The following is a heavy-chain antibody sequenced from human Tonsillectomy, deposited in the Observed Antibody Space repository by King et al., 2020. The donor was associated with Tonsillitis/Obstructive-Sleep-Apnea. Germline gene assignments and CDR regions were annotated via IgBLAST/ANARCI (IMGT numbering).Heavy chain of an antibody. D-gene: IGHD2-15*01. CDR3: AKLRCSGASCYSHYYYYGMDV. CDR1: GFTFSSYA. J-gene: IGHJ6*02. Sequence: VQLVESGGGLVQPGGSLRLSCAASGFTFSSYAMSWVRQAPGKGLEWVSTISGSGVGTYYADSVEGRFTISRDNSKNTMYLQMNSLRAEDTAVFYCAKLRCSGASCYSHYYYYGMDVWGQGTTVTVSS. CDR2: ISGSGVGT. V-gene: IGHV3-23*04.